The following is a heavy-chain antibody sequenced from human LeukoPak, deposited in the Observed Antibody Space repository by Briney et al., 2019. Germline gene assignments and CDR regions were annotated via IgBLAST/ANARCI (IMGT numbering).Heavy chain of an antibody. V-gene: IGHV4-61*02. J-gene: IGHJ6*02. Sequence: SETLSLTCTVSGDSISSGSYYWSWIRQPAGKGLEWIGRINTSGSTNYNPSLKSRVTISVDTSKNQFSLKLSSVTAADTAVYYCARLRITMVRGVIITVGMDVWGQGTTVTVSS. D-gene: IGHD3-10*01. CDR1: GDSISSGSYY. CDR3: ARLRITMVRGVIITVGMDV. CDR2: INTSGST.